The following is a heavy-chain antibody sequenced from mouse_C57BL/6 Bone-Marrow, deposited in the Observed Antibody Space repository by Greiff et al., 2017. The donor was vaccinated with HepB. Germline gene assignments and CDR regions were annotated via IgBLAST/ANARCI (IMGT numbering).Heavy chain of an antibody. V-gene: IGHV2-2*01. CDR2: IWSGGST. CDR3: ARAVYRSYVWFAY. Sequence: VQLQQSGPGLVQPSQSLSITCTVSGFSLTSYGVHWVRQSPGKGLEWLGVIWSGGSTDYNAALISRLSISKDNSKSQVFFKMNSLQADDTAIYYCARAVYRSYVWFAYWGQGTLVTVSA. J-gene: IGHJ3*01. CDR1: GFSLTSYG. D-gene: IGHD1-1*01.